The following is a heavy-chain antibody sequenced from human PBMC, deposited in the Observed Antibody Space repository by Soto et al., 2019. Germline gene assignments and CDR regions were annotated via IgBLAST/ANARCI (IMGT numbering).Heavy chain of an antibody. CDR3: ARQRRGTWYYFDH. Sequence: GASVKVSCKTSGYTFTTYYINWVLQATGQGLEWMGWINPNADKTGFAQKFQGRVTMTRDTSINTVYMELNNLRSEDTAVYYCARQRRGTWYYFDHWGQGTLVTVSS. CDR2: INPNADKT. CDR1: GYTFTTYY. V-gene: IGHV1-8*01. J-gene: IGHJ4*02. D-gene: IGHD3-16*01.